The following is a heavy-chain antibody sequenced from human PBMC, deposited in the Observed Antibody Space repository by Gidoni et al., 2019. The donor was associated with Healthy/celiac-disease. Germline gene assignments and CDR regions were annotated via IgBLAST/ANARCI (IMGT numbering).Heavy chain of an antibody. D-gene: IGHD6-6*01. CDR2: INPNGGGT. Sequence: QVQLVQSGAEVKKPGASVKVSCKASGYTFTGHYMHWVRPAPGQGLEWMGRINPNGGGTNKAQKFKGRVTMTRDTSISTAYMELSRLRSDDTAVYYCASGRSYSSSSLPGAGYYYYGMDVWGQGTTVTVSS. CDR1: GYTFTGHY. J-gene: IGHJ6*02. V-gene: IGHV1-2*06. CDR3: ASGRSYSSSSLPGAGYYYYGMDV.